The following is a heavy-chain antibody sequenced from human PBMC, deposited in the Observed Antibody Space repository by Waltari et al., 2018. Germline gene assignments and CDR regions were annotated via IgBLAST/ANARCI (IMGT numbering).Heavy chain of an antibody. CDR1: GYTFTSYD. CDR3: ARGGVGSGSYPTFDP. CDR2: IIPIFGTA. Sequence: QVQLVQSGAEVKKPGASVKVSCKASGYTFTSYDINWVRQATGQGLEWMGGIIPIFGTANYAQKFQGRVTSTADKSTSTAYMELSSLRSEDTAVYYCARGGVGSGSYPTFDPWGQGTLVTVSS. D-gene: IGHD3-10*01. V-gene: IGHV1-69*06. J-gene: IGHJ5*02.